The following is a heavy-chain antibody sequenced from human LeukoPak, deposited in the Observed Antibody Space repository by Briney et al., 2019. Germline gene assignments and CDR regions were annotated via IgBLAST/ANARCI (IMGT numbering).Heavy chain of an antibody. J-gene: IGHJ4*02. D-gene: IGHD6-19*01. CDR2: IHYSGNT. CDR1: RGSISSSGYY. V-gene: IGHV4-39*01. CDR3: ARHRDQWLAAFDY. Sequence: SETLSPTCTVSRGSISSSGYYWGWICQPPGKGLEWIGSIHYSGNTYYNSSLKSRVTISVDTSKNQFSLKLSSVTAADTAVYYCARHRDQWLAAFDYWGQGTLVTVSS.